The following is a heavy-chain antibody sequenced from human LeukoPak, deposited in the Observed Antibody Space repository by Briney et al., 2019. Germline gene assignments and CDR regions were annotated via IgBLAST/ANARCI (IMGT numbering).Heavy chain of an antibody. Sequence: GESLKISCKGSGYSFTNYWINWVRQMPGKGLEWMGRIDPSDSYTNYSPSFQGHVTISADKSISTAYLQWSSLKASDTAMYYCARHGAAAGTYWGQGTLVTASS. CDR1: GYSFTNYW. CDR3: ARHGAAAGTY. CDR2: IDPSDSYT. J-gene: IGHJ4*02. V-gene: IGHV5-10-1*01. D-gene: IGHD6-13*01.